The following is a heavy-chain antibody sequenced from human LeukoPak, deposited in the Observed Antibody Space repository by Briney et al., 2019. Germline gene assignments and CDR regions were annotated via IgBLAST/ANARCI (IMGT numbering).Heavy chain of an antibody. CDR2: ISAYNGNT. Sequence: ASVKVSCKASGYTFTSYGISWVRQAPGQGLEWMGWISAYNGNTNYAQKLQGRVTMTTDTSTSTAYMELRSLRSDDTAVYYCARDFRDYGFWSGYYSGTDYFDYWGQGTLVTVSS. D-gene: IGHD3-3*01. V-gene: IGHV1-18*01. CDR3: ARDFRDYGFWSGYYSGTDYFDY. CDR1: GYTFTSYG. J-gene: IGHJ4*02.